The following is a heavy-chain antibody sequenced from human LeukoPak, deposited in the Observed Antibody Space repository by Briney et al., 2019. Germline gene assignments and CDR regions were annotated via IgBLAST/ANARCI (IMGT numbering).Heavy chain of an antibody. J-gene: IGHJ4*01. Sequence: GGSLRLSCAASGFSISGYWMHWVRQAAGEGQVWVSRMNSGGTTINYADSVRGRFTISRDNVDNTLHLQMNSLRVEDTAVYYCIREVQVRASASLGLWGQGTLVTVSS. CDR2: MNSGGTTI. CDR3: IREVQVRASASLGL. D-gene: IGHD3-16*01. V-gene: IGHV3-74*01. CDR1: GFSISGYW.